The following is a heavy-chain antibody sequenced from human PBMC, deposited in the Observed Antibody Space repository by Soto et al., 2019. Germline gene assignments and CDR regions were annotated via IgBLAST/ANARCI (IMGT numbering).Heavy chain of an antibody. Sequence: ASVKVSCKASGYTFTGYYMHWVRQAPGQGLEWMGWINPNSGGTNYAQKFQGRVTMTRDTSICTAYMELSRLRSDDTAVYYCARGDSSGWYRYYYYGMDVWGQGTTVTVSS. J-gene: IGHJ6*02. CDR1: GYTFTGYY. CDR3: ARGDSSGWYRYYYYGMDV. V-gene: IGHV1-2*02. CDR2: INPNSGGT. D-gene: IGHD6-19*01.